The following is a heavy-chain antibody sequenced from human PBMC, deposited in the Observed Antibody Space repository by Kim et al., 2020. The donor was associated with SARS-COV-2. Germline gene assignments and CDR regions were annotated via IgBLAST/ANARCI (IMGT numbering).Heavy chain of an antibody. CDR3: ARGMGLELHLYYYYGMDV. V-gene: IGHV3-33*01. Sequence: GGSLRLSCAASGFTFGSYGMHWVRQAPGKGLEWVAVIRYDGSNIYYADSVKGRFTISRDNSKNTLYLQMNSLRAEDTAVYYCARGMGLELHLYYYYGMDVWGQGTTVTVSS. CDR2: IRYDGSNI. J-gene: IGHJ6*02. CDR1: GFTFGSYG. D-gene: IGHD1-7*01.